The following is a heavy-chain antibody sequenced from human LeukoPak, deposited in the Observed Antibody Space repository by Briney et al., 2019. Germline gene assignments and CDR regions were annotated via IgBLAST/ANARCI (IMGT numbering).Heavy chain of an antibody. CDR1: GGSISSSSYY. Sequence: SETLSLTCSVSGGSISSSSYYWGWIRQSPRTGLQWIGSMYYRGTTYENSSLKSRLTLSIDTSNNQFSLKLTSVTAADTAVYYCAREYSRSVVAGSRPDLWGQGLLVTVSS. J-gene: IGHJ4*02. D-gene: IGHD2-15*01. V-gene: IGHV4-39*02. CDR2: MYYRGTT. CDR3: AREYSRSVVAGSRPDL.